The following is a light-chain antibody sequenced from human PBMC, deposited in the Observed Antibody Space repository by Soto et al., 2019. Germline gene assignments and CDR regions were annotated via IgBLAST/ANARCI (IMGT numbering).Light chain of an antibody. CDR3: QQYNNWPPT. CDR1: QSISDW. J-gene: IGKJ1*01. V-gene: IGKV1-5*03. CDR2: EAS. Sequence: RLTQLPSSLPAPLGDRVTISCRASQSISDWLAWYQQRAGKAPNLLIYEASRLESGLPSRFSGSGSETEFTLTISGLQPDDSAAYYCQQYNNWPPTFGQGTKVDIK.